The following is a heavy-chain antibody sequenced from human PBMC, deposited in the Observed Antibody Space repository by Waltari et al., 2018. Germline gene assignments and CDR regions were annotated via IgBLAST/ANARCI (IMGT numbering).Heavy chain of an antibody. Sequence: QVQLVQSGAEVKKPGAPVKVSCKASGYTFTGYYMHWVRQAPGQGLEWMGRVNPSRGDTDYAQKFLGRVTMTRDTSISTAYMELIKLRSDDTAVYYCARGGPDVWGQGTTVTVSS. J-gene: IGHJ6*02. CDR2: VNPSRGDT. CDR3: ARGGPDV. CDR1: GYTFTGYY. D-gene: IGHD5-12*01. V-gene: IGHV1-2*06.